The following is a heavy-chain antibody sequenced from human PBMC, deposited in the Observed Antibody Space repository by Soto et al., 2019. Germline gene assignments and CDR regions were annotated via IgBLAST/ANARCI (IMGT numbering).Heavy chain of an antibody. CDR3: AGVYCCGSSDCGY. Sequence: GGSLRLSCAASGFTFSSYAMHWVRQAPGKGLEWVAIISYDASNKYSADSVKGRFTISRDNSKNTLYLQMNSLRAEDTAVYFCAGVYCCGSSDCGYWGQGTLVTVSS. CDR1: GFTFSSYA. CDR2: ISYDASNK. D-gene: IGHD2-15*01. V-gene: IGHV3-30-3*01. J-gene: IGHJ4*02.